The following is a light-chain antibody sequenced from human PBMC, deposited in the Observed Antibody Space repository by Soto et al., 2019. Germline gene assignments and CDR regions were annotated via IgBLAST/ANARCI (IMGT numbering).Light chain of an antibody. Sequence: QWPDTLSISPGERASLSCRASQTVGITLAWYQQRPGQAPRLLIYDASSRAAGIPARFSGGGSGTDFTLSISRLEPEDFAVYYCQQYGSTPRTLGQGTKV. J-gene: IGKJ1*01. V-gene: IGKV3-20*01. CDR2: DAS. CDR1: QTVGIT. CDR3: QQYGSTPRT.